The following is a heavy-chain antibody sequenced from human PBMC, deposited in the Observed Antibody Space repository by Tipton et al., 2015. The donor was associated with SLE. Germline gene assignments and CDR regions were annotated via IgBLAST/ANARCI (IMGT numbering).Heavy chain of an antibody. J-gene: IGHJ3*02. CDR2: TYYGGST. V-gene: IGHV4-59*01. CDR3: ARYDYDSTGSNAFEI. Sequence: TLSLTCSVSGDSISHSYWSWIRQPPGKGLEWIGYTYYGGSTSYSPSLKSRATISIDTSMTQFSLRLTSVTAADTAVYFCARYDYDSTGSNAFEIWGQGTLVTVS. CDR1: GDSISHSY. D-gene: IGHD3-22*01.